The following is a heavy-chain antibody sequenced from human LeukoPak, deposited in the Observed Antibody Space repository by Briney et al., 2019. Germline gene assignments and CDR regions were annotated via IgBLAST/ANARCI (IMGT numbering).Heavy chain of an antibody. CDR3: ARQYDSYFYYYLDL. D-gene: IGHD2-2*01. CDR1: GYPINSAYY. J-gene: IGHJ6*03. CDR2: LYHPDST. Sequence: SETLSLTCAVSGYPINSAYYWVWVGQPPGKGLEWIGSLYHPDSTYYNPSLESRVTMSVDTSRNQFSLKLSFVTAADTAVYYCARQYDSYFYYYLDLWGTGTTVTVSS. V-gene: IGHV4-38-2*01.